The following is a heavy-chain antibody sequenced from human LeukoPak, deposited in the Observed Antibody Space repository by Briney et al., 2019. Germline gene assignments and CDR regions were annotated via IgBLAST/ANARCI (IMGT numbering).Heavy chain of an antibody. CDR1: GGSFSGYY. V-gene: IGHV4-34*01. CDR3: ARGGGYSYGLN. D-gene: IGHD5-18*01. Sequence: SETLSLTCAVYGGSFSGYYWSWIRQPPGKGLEWIGKINHSGSTNYNPSLKSRVTISVDTSKNQFSLKLSSVTAADTAVYYCARGGGYSYGLNWGQGTLVTVSS. CDR2: INHSGST. J-gene: IGHJ4*02.